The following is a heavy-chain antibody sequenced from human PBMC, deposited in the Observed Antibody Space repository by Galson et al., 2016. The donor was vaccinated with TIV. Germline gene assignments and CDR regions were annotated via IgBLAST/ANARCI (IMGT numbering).Heavy chain of an antibody. V-gene: IGHV2-5*02. D-gene: IGHD4-11*01. Sequence: PALVKPTQTLTLTCTCSGFSLNTSGVGVGWIRQPPGKALEWLALIYWDDGRRYSPSLKSRLTITKDTSRCQVVLTMTNMDPVDKATYFCAHRRVGTVTTFDSWGQGSLVTVSS. CDR2: IYWDDGR. CDR1: GFSLNTSGVG. J-gene: IGHJ4*02. CDR3: AHRRVGTVTTFDS.